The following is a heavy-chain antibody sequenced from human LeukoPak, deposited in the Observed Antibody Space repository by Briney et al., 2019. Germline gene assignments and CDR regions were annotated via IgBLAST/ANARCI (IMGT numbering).Heavy chain of an antibody. Sequence: SETLSLTCTVSGDSISSSRYYWGWIRQPPGKGLEWIGSIYRSGSTYYNSSLKSRVTISVDTSKTQFSLYLSSVTAADTAVYYCARGRNTGIAFYYMDVWGKGTTVTVSS. D-gene: IGHD6-13*01. J-gene: IGHJ6*03. CDR2: IYRSGST. V-gene: IGHV4-39*07. CDR3: ARGRNTGIAFYYMDV. CDR1: GDSISSSRYY.